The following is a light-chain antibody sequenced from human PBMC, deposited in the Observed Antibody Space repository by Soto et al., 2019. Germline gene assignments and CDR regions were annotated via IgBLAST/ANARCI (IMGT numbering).Light chain of an antibody. V-gene: IGKV3-15*01. J-gene: IGKJ2*01. Sequence: ILMTQSPATLSVSPGGRATLSCRASEDVSSKLAWYQQKPGLPPRLVIYDASTRATGIPGRFSGSGSGKDFTLTISGLQSEDFAIYYCQQYNSWPRSFGQGTKLEIK. CDR1: EDVSSK. CDR3: QQYNSWPRS. CDR2: DAS.